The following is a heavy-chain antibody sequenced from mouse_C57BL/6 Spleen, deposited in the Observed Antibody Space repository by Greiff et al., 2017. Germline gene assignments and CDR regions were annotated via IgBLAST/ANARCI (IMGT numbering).Heavy chain of an antibody. D-gene: IGHD1-1*01. V-gene: IGHV1-47*01. CDR3: ARGATVVAPYYAMDY. CDR1: GYTFTTYP. Sequence: QVQLKESGAELVKPGASVKMSCKASGYTFTTYPIEWMKQNHGKSLEWIGNFHPYNDDTKYNEKFKGKATLTVEKSSSTVYLELSRLTSDDSAVYYCARGATVVAPYYAMDYWGQGTSVTVSS. J-gene: IGHJ4*01. CDR2: FHPYNDDT.